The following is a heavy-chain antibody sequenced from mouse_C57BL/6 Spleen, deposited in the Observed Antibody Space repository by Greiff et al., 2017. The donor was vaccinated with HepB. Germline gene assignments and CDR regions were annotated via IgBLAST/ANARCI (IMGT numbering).Heavy chain of an antibody. V-gene: IGHV1-55*01. Sequence: QVQLKQPGAELVKPGASVKMSCKASGYTFTSYWITWVKQRPGQGLEWIGDIYPGSGSTNYNEKFKSKATLTVDTSSSTAYMQLSSLTSEDSAVYYCARRRDYDGRRTGFDYWGQGTTLTVSS. CDR3: ARRRDYDGRRTGFDY. CDR1: GYTFTSYW. J-gene: IGHJ2*01. CDR2: IYPGSGST. D-gene: IGHD2-4*01.